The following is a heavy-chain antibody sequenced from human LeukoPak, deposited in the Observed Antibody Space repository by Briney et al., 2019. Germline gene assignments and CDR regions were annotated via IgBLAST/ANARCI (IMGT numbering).Heavy chain of an antibody. CDR1: GYTFTGYS. J-gene: IGHJ4*02. CDR3: ARDKAYYDSSGYYEN. V-gene: IGHV1-18*04. D-gene: IGHD3-22*01. CDR2: ISAYNGNT. Sequence: ASVKVSCKASGYTFTGYSIYWVRQTPGQKLEWMGWISAYNGNTNYAQKLQGRVTMTTDTSTSTAYMELRSLRSDDTAVYYCARDKAYYDSSGYYENWGQGTLVTVSS.